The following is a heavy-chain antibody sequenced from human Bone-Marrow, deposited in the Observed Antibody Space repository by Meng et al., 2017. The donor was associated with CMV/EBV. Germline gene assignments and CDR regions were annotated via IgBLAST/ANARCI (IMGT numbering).Heavy chain of an antibody. CDR2: IIPIFGTA. CDR1: GGTLSSYA. J-gene: IGHJ4*02. CDR3: AREELGVVTELFDY. V-gene: IGHV1-69*05. Sequence: SVKVSCKASGGTLSSYAISWVRQAPGQGLEWMGGIIPIFGTANYAQKFQGRVTMTTDTSTSTAYMELRSLRSDDTAVYYCAREELGVVTELFDYWGQGTLVTFSS. D-gene: IGHD3-3*01.